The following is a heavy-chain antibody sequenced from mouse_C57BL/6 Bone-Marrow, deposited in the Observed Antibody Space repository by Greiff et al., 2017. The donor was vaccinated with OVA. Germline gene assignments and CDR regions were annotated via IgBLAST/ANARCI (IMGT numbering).Heavy chain of an antibody. CDR3: ARGITTVVAPYAMDY. CDR2: IYPGDGDT. D-gene: IGHD1-1*01. J-gene: IGHJ4*01. V-gene: IGHV1-80*01. Sequence: VQLQQSGAELVKPGASVKISCKASGYAFSSYWMNWVKQRPGKGVEWIGQIYPGDGDTNYNGKFKGKATLTADKSSSTAYMQLSSLTSEDSAVYFCARGITTVVAPYAMDYWGQGTSVTVSS. CDR1: GYAFSSYW.